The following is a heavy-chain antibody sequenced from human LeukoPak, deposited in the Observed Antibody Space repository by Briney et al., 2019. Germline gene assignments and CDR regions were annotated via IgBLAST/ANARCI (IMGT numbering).Heavy chain of an antibody. J-gene: IGHJ3*01. CDR1: GYILTNYY. CDR2: INPHSSDT. Sequence: ASVKVSCKASGYILTNYYMHWVRQAPGQGLEWMGWINPHSSDTKYAPKFRGRATWTRDTSLNTTYMELSSLTSEDTATYYCARAHQLGAFDFWGQGTLVTVSS. CDR3: ARAHQLGAFDF. V-gene: IGHV1/OR15-1*04. D-gene: IGHD1-1*01.